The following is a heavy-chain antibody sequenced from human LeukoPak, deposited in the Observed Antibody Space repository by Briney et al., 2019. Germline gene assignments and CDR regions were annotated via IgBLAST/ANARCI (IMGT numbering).Heavy chain of an antibody. D-gene: IGHD2/OR15-2a*01. Sequence: SETLSLTCTVSGGSISSGDYYWSWIRQPPGKGLEWIGYIYYSGSTYYNPSLKSRVTISVDTSKNQFSLKLSSVTAADTAVYYCARHSRIGTLFDYWGQGTLVTVSS. V-gene: IGHV4-30-4*01. CDR2: IYYSGST. CDR3: ARHSRIGTLFDY. CDR1: GGSISSGDYY. J-gene: IGHJ4*02.